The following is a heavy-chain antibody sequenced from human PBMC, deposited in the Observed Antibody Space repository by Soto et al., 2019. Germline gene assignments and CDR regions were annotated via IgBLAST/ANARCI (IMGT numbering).Heavy chain of an antibody. CDR2: IIPNSDTT. D-gene: IGHD2-2*01. Sequence: QVQLVQSGAEVKKPGSSVKVSCKASGGTFSSYAISWVRQAPGQGLEWMGGIIPNSDTTNYAQKFQGRVTTTADEPTSTAYMALSSLKSEDTAVNYCATSQASSTSSATEYYYEYGVAGWGQGTRVTVSS. J-gene: IGHJ6*02. CDR1: GGTFSSYA. V-gene: IGHV1-69*01. CDR3: ATSQASSTSSATEYYYEYGVAG.